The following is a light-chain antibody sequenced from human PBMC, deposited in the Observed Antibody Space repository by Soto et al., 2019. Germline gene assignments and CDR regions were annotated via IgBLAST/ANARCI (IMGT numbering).Light chain of an antibody. J-gene: IGKJ1*01. V-gene: IGKV4-1*01. Sequence: DIVMTQSPDSLAMSLGERATINCKSSQSVLYSSNNKNYLAWYQQKPGQPPKLLIYWASTRESGVPDRFSGGGSGTDFTLTISSLQAEDVAVYYCQQYYSTLWTFGQGTKAEIK. CDR2: WAS. CDR1: QSVLYSSNNKNY. CDR3: QQYYSTLWT.